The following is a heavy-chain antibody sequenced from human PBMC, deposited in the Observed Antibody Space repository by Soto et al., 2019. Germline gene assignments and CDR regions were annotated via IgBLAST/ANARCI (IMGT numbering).Heavy chain of an antibody. CDR3: ANAAEGERTFGYYYYGMAV. Sequence: QVQLVESGGGVVQPGRSLRLSCAASGFTFSSYGMHWVRQAPGKGLEWVAVISYDGSNKYYADSVKGRFTISRDNSKNTLYLQMNSLRAEDTAVYYCANAAEGERTFGYYYYGMAVWGQGTTVTVSS. J-gene: IGHJ6*02. CDR2: ISYDGSNK. V-gene: IGHV3-30*18. CDR1: GFTFSSYG. D-gene: IGHD3-16*01.